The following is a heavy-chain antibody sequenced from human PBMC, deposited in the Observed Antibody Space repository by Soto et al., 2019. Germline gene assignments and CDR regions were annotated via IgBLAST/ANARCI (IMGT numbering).Heavy chain of an antibody. D-gene: IGHD1-26*01. CDR3: ATGTVGAMDY. CDR1: GFTFSDHY. Sequence: GGSLRLSCAASGFTFSDHYMEWVRQAPGKGLEWVGRTRNKVDSYTTEYAASVRGRFTISRDDSKTSLYLQMNSLKTEDTALYYCATGTVGAMDYWGQGTLVTVS. CDR2: TRNKVDSYTT. V-gene: IGHV3-72*01. J-gene: IGHJ4*02.